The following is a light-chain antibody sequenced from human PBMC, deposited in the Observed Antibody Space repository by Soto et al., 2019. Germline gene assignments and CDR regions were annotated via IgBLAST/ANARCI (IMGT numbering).Light chain of an antibody. CDR1: TPNIGKNA. Sequence: QSVLTQPPSVSGAPRQRVTISCSGSTPNIGKNAVNWYQQLPGKAPKLVIYHNDLLPSGVSDRFSGSKSGTSASLAISGLQSDDEADYYCAAWDGNLDGYVFGTGTKVTVL. CDR2: HND. V-gene: IGLV1-36*01. CDR3: AAWDGNLDGYV. J-gene: IGLJ1*01.